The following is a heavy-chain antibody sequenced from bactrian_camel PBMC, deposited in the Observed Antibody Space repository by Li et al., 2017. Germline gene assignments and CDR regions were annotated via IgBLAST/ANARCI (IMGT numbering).Heavy chain of an antibody. CDR1: GFTFGTYA. Sequence: VQLVESGGGLVQPGGSLRLSCEASGFTFGTYAMSWVRQAPGKGPEWVSAMNSDGGVTFHRASVKGRFTISRDNAKNTLYLRLNNLKPEDTAMYYCAKGWASFNIPHERGQGTQVTVS. CDR3: AKGWASFNIPHE. V-gene: IGHV3S31*01. D-gene: IGHD1*01. J-gene: IGHJ4*01. CDR2: MNSDGGVT.